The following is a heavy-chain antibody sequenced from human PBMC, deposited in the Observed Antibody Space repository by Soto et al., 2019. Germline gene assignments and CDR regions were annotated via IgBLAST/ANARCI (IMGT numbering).Heavy chain of an antibody. D-gene: IGHD3-3*01. Sequence: GGVLRLWCTASGYTCGDFGMSWVRQAPGEGLEWVGFIRSKACGGTTEYAASVKGRFAISRDDSKSIAYLQMNSLKTEDTAVHSCTRDRTNDDWCSGSFYGMDVWAQGTTVTFSS. CDR1: GYTCGDFG. CDR3: TRDRTNDDWCSGSFYGMDV. CDR2: IRSKACGGTT. J-gene: IGHJ6*02. V-gene: IGHV3-49*04.